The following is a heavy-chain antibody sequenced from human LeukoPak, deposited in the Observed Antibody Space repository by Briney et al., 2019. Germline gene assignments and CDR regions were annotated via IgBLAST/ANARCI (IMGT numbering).Heavy chain of an antibody. J-gene: IGHJ5*02. CDR2: ITSSSRYV. D-gene: IGHD3-22*01. CDR1: GFSFSTYN. CDR3: ARFRFGYYDNSAPP. V-gene: IGHV3-21*01. Sequence: GGSLRLSCEASGFSFSTYNMNWVRQAPGQRLEWISSITSSSRYVFYADSVSGRFTISRDNTKNSLYLQMNSLRAEDTAVYYCARFRFGYYDNSAPPWGQGTLVTVSS.